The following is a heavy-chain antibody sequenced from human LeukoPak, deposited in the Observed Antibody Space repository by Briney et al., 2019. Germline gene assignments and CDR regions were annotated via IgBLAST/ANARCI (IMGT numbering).Heavy chain of an antibody. CDR3: ARITYYDSSGYYDIGAFDI. D-gene: IGHD3-22*01. CDR1: GFTFDDYG. J-gene: IGHJ3*02. V-gene: IGHV3-20*04. Sequence: PGGSLRLSCAASGFTFDDYGMSWVRQAPGKGLEWVSAINWNGGSTGYADSVKGRFTISRDNAKNSLYLQMNSLRAEDTALYYCARITYYDSSGYYDIGAFDIWGQGTMVTVSS. CDR2: INWNGGST.